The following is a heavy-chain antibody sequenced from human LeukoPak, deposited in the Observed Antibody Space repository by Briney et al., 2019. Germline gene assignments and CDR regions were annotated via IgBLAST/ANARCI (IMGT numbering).Heavy chain of an antibody. CDR3: ARDRGVVVPADLLSYYYYMDV. V-gene: IGHV3-53*01. J-gene: IGHJ6*03. CDR2: IYSGTI. D-gene: IGHD2-2*01. Sequence: GGSLRLSCTVSGFTVSSNSMSWVRQAPGKGLEWVSFIYSGTIHYSNSVKGRFTISRDNSKNTLYLQMNSLRAEDTAVYYCARDRGVVVPADLLSYYYYMDVWGKGTTVTISS. CDR1: GFTVSSNS.